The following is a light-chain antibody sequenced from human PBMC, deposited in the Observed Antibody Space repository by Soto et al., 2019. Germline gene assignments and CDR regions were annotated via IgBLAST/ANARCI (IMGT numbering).Light chain of an antibody. CDR1: ISDINTYNF. CDR3: CIYTGTSRV. CDR2: DVS. J-gene: IGLJ3*02. V-gene: IGLV2-14*01. Sequence: QSVLTQPASVSGSPGQSVTISCTGTISDINTYNFVSWFRQHPGKAPKLMIYDVSSRPSGVSDRFSGSKSGKTASLTISGLQAEDEADYYCCIYTGTSRVFGGGTKVTVL.